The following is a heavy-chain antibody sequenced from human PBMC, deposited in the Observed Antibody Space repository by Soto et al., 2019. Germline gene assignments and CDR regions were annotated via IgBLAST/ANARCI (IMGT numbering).Heavy chain of an antibody. V-gene: IGHV1-18*01. CDR1: CYTFTSYG. D-gene: IGHD3-9*01. CDR3: ARSYYDILTGYYSPVDY. J-gene: IGHJ4*02. Sequence: GASVKVSCKSSCYTFTSYGISLFRHSPGQWLEWMVWISAYNGNTNYAQKLQGRVTMTTDTSTSTAYMELRSLRSDDTAVYYCARSYYDILTGYYSPVDYWGQGTLVTVSS. CDR2: ISAYNGNT.